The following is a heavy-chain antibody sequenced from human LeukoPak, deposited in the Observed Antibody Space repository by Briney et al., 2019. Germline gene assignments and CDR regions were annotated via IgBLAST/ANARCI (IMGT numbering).Heavy chain of an antibody. CDR2: ISSSSSAI. J-gene: IGHJ4*02. CDR1: GFTFSSYG. Sequence: GGSLRLSCVASGFTFSSYGINWVRQAPGKGLEWVSYISSSSSAISYAASVKSRFTISSGNSNSTLLLQLNSLRTEDDAVYYFAKVTAATTLAYWGQGTLVTVSS. D-gene: IGHD6-25*01. V-gene: IGHV3-48*01. CDR3: AKVTAATTLAY.